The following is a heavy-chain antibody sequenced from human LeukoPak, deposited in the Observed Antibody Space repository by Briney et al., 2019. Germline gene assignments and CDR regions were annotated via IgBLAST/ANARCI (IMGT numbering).Heavy chain of an antibody. Sequence: GASVKVSCKASGYTFTGYYMHWVRQAPGQGLEWMGWINPNSGGTNYAQKFQGRVTMTRDTSISTGYMELSRLRSDDTAVYYCARAPANYDYVWGSYREYYFDYWGQGTLVTVSS. D-gene: IGHD3-16*02. J-gene: IGHJ4*02. CDR2: INPNSGGT. V-gene: IGHV1-2*02. CDR3: ARAPANYDYVWGSYREYYFDY. CDR1: GYTFTGYY.